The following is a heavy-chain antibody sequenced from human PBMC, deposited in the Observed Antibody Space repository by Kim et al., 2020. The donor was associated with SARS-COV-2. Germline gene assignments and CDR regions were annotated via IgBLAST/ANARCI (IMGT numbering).Heavy chain of an antibody. CDR2: ISWNSGSI. V-gene: IGHV3-9*01. D-gene: IGHD3-3*01. Sequence: GGSLRLSCAASGFTFDDYAMHWVRQAPGKGLEWVSGISWNSGSIGYADSVKGRFTISRDNAKNSLYLQMNSLRAEDTALYYCAKGRRVGGYDFWSGYPHPDQSHYYYYMDVWGKGTTVTVSS. CDR3: AKGRRVGGYDFWSGYPHPDQSHYYYYMDV. J-gene: IGHJ6*03. CDR1: GFTFDDYA.